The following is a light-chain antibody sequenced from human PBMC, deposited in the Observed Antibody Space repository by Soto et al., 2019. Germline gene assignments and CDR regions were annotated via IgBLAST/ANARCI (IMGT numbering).Light chain of an antibody. Sequence: QSVMTQPPSVSAAPGQRVTISCSGSSSNIGGNSVSWYQQLPGTAPKLRVYSNNQRPSGVPDRFSGSKSGTSASLAISGLQSGDEADYYCATWDDSLNGYVFGTGTKVTVL. J-gene: IGLJ1*01. CDR3: ATWDDSLNGYV. V-gene: IGLV1-44*01. CDR2: SNN. CDR1: SSNIGGNS.